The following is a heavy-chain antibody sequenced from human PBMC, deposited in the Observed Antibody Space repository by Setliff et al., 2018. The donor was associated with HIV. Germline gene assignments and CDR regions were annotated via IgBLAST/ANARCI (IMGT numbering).Heavy chain of an antibody. Sequence: ASVKVSCKASGYTFTGYYMHWVRQAPGQGLEWMGWINPNSGGTNYAQKFQGRVTMTRDTSISTAYMELSSLRSEDTAVYYCASHPEGSSWSFDYWGQGTLVTVSS. CDR3: ASHPEGSSWSFDY. D-gene: IGHD6-13*01. J-gene: IGHJ4*02. CDR2: INPNSGGT. V-gene: IGHV1-2*02. CDR1: GYTFTGYY.